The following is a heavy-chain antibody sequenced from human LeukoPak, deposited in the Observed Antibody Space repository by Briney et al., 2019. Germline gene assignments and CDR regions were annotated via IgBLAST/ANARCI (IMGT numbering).Heavy chain of an antibody. J-gene: IGHJ4*02. V-gene: IGHV3-23*01. CDR3: AKRGTGSYYYFDY. D-gene: IGHD1-26*01. CDR2: ISTGGGGT. Sequence: GGSLRLSCAASGFTFSSYDMSWVRQAPGKGLEWVSDISTGGGGTYYADSVKGRFTISRDNSKNTLYLQMNSLRAEDTAAYYCAKRGTGSYYYFDYWGQGTLVTVSS. CDR1: GFTFSSYD.